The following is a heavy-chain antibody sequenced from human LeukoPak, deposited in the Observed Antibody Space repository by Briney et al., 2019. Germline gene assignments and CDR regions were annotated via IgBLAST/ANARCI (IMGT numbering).Heavy chain of an antibody. CDR2: IEQDGRTK. CDR3: AKLYNTMSLGGLDY. CDR1: GFSFSSYG. D-gene: IGHD3-16*01. Sequence: PGGSLRLSCVASGFSFSSYGMHWVRQAPGKGLEWVAFIEQDGRTKFFVDSVKGRFTISRDNSKNTLYLQLNSLRPGDTAVYYCAKLYNTMSLGGLDYWAREPLSPSP. V-gene: IGHV3-30*02. J-gene: IGHJ4*02.